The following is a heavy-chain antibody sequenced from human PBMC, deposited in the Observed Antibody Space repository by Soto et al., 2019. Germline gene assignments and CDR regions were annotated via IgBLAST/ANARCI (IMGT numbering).Heavy chain of an antibody. CDR1: GYMFTNYW. Sequence: GESLKISCKGSGYMFTNYWIGWVRQMPGKGLEWMGIIYLGGSDTRYRPSFHGQVTISADKSTTTAYLQWSSLRASDTAMYYCAIALHGTYYFDYWGQGTLVTVSS. CDR2: IYLGGSDT. V-gene: IGHV5-51*01. D-gene: IGHD1-7*01. J-gene: IGHJ4*02. CDR3: AIALHGTYYFDY.